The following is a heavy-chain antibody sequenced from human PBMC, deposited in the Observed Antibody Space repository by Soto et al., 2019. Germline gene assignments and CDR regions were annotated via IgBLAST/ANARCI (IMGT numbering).Heavy chain of an antibody. CDR3: ARCTTVSLLYYYYGMDV. V-gene: IGHV1-69*01. CDR2: IIPIFGTA. D-gene: IGHD4-4*01. CDR1: GGTFSSYA. Sequence: QVQLVQSGAEVKKPGSSVKVSCKASGGTFSSYAISWVRQAPGQGLEWMGGIIPIFGTANYAQKFQCRVMITEDESTSTAYMELSSLRSEDTAVYYCARCTTVSLLYYYYGMDVWGQGTTVTVSS. J-gene: IGHJ6*02.